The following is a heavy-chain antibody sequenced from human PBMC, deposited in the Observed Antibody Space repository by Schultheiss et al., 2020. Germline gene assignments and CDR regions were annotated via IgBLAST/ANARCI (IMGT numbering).Heavy chain of an antibody. D-gene: IGHD5-12*01. J-gene: IGHJ4*02. CDR2: IYYSGTT. CDR3: ASDLTGYGRIHY. Sequence: SETLSLTCTVSGDSIYSGGYYWSWIRQYPGKGLEWIGYIYYSGTTYYNPSLKSRIAISVDTSKNEFSLKLTSVTAADTAVYYCASDLTGYGRIHYWGQGTLVTVSS. V-gene: IGHV4-31*03. CDR1: GDSIYSGGYY.